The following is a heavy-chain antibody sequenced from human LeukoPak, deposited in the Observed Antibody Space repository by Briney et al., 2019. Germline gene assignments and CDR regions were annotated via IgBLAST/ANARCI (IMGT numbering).Heavy chain of an antibody. V-gene: IGHV7-4-1*02. Sequence: ASVKVSCKASGYTFTSYAMNWVRQAPGQGLEWMGWININTGNPTYAQGFTGRFVFSLDTSVSTAYLQISSLKAEDTAVYYCARDPLYDFWSGYWNYWGQGTLVTVSS. CDR2: ININTGNP. CDR3: ARDPLYDFWSGYWNY. CDR1: GYTFTSYA. D-gene: IGHD3-3*01. J-gene: IGHJ4*02.